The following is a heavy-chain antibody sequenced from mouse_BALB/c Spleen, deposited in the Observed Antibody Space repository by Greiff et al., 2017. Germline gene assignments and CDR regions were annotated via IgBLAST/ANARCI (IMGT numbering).Heavy chain of an antibody. CDR1: GFSLTSYD. Sequence: QVQLKQSGPGLVAPSQSLSITCTVSGFSLTSYDISWIRQPPGKGLEWLGVIWTGGGTNYNSAFMSRLSISKDNSKSQVFLKMNSLQTDDTAIYYCVRGGSYYGSSYNYFDYWGQGTTLTVSS. D-gene: IGHD1-1*01. CDR2: IWTGGGT. CDR3: VRGGSYYGSSYNYFDY. J-gene: IGHJ2*01. V-gene: IGHV2-9-2*01.